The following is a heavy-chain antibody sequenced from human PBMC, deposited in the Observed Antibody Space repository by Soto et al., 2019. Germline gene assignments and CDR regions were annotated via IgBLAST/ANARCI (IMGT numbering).Heavy chain of an antibody. CDR3: ARPLYGSGSVWFDP. CDR2: IKEDGSEK. CDR1: GFTFGGYW. J-gene: IGHJ5*02. D-gene: IGHD3-10*01. Sequence: GGSLRLSCSASGFTFGGYWMTWVRQAPGKGLEWVANIKEDGSEKYYADSVKGRFTISRDNPKNSLYLQMNSLRADDTAVYYCARPLYGSGSVWFDPWGQGTLVTVSS. V-gene: IGHV3-7*03.